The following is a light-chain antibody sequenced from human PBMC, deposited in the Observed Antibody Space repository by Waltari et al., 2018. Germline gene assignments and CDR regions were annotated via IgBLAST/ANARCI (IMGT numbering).Light chain of an antibody. CDR3: QQYNNWPPTT. J-gene: IGKJ1*01. CDR2: GAS. V-gene: IGKV3-15*01. CDR1: QSVSSN. Sequence: EIVMTQSPATLSVSPGERATLSCRASQSVSSNLAGYQQKPGEAPRLLIYGASTRATGIPARCSGSGSGTEFTLTISSLQSEDFAVYDCQQYNNWPPTTFGQGTKVEIK.